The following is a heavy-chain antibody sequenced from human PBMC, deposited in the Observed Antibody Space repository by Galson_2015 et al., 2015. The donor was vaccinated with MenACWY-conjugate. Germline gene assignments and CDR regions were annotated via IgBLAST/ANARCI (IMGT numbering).Heavy chain of an antibody. CDR3: ARTGRMAVALSYFDS. V-gene: IGHV4-38-2*01. Sequence: SETLSLTCYVSGFSISSGFYWDWIRQSPGQGLESIGTIDHRGSTYEGPSLKCRITKAADKCRHQFSPRLTSMTVADTAVFHCARTGRMAVALSYFDSWGQGTLVTVSA. J-gene: IGHJ4*02. D-gene: IGHD6-19*01. CDR2: IDHRGST. CDR1: GFSISSGFY.